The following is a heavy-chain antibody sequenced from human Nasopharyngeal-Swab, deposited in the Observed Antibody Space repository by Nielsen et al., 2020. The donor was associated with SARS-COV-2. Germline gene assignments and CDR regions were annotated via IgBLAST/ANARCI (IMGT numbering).Heavy chain of an antibody. V-gene: IGHV4-59*10. CDR1: GGSFSDYY. D-gene: IGHD2-2*01. CDR2: VHPSGNT. J-gene: IGHJ4*02. CDR3: ARYCSSSSCFAESGH. Sequence: ETLSLTCAVSGGSFSDYYWTWIRQPSGRALEWIGRVHPSGNTNYNPSLKRRLTISLDTSKNQFSLSLTSVSAADTAVYYCARYCSSSSCFAESGHWGQGTLVTVSS.